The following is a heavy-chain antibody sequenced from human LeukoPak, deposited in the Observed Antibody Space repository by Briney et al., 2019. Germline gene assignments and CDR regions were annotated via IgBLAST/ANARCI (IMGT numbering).Heavy chain of an antibody. CDR2: ISYDGSNK. V-gene: IGHV3-30*03. D-gene: IGHD4/OR15-4a*01. CDR3: VSPLDADYGRFDS. Sequence: PGRSLRLSCAASGFTFSSYGMHWVRQAPGKGLEWVAVISYDGSNKYYADSVKGRFTISRDNSRNTLNLQMNSLRAEDTAMYYCVSPLDADYGRFDSWGQGTLVTVSS. CDR1: GFTFSSYG. J-gene: IGHJ4*02.